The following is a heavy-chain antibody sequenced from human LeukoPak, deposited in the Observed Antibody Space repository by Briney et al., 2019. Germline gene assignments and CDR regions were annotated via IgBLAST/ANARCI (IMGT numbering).Heavy chain of an antibody. CDR3: AKDVITWDYYDSSGLFDY. V-gene: IGHV3-30*18. J-gene: IGHJ4*02. CDR1: GFTFSSYG. Sequence: GRSLRLSCAASGFTFSSYGMHWVRQAPDKGLEWVAVISYDGSNKYYADSVKGRFTISRDNSKNTLYLQMNSLRAEDTAVYYCAKDVITWDYYDSSGLFDYWGQGTLVTVSS. D-gene: IGHD3-22*01. CDR2: ISYDGSNK.